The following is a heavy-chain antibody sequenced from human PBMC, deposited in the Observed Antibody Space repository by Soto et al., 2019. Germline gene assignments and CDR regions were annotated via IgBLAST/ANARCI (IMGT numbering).Heavy chain of an antibody. J-gene: IGHJ4*02. D-gene: IGHD6-19*01. CDR3: ARGAVTGTSLFDY. CDR1: GFTLTTYS. CDR2: INKNGFTI. Sequence: PGGSLRLSCAVSGFTLTTYSINWVRRAPGKGLEWISFINKNGFTIYYADSVKGRFTISRDYAKNSLYLQMDSLRHEDTAVYYCARGAVTGTSLFDYWGLGTLVTVSS. V-gene: IGHV3-48*02.